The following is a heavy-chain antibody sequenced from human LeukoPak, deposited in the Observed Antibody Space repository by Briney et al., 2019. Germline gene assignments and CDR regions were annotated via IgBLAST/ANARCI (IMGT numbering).Heavy chain of an antibody. CDR3: ARWTTTYLDY. CDR2: IIPIFGTA. CDR1: GGTFSSYA. J-gene: IGHJ4*02. V-gene: IGHV1-69*13. Sequence: ASVKVSCKASGGTFSSYAISWVRQAPGQGLEWMGGIIPIFGTANYAQKFQGRVTITAGESTSTAYMELSGLRSEDTAVYYCARWTTTYLDYWGQGTLVTVSS. D-gene: IGHD3/OR15-3a*01.